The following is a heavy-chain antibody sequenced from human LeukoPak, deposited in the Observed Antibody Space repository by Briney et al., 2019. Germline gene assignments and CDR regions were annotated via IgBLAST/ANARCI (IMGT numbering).Heavy chain of an antibody. CDR1: GFTFSSYS. V-gene: IGHV3-30*02. CDR3: AKGFGGGATDVVYY. CDR2: IRYDGSDK. J-gene: IGHJ4*02. Sequence: RGSLRLSCAASGFTFSSYSMNWVRQAPGKGLEWVAFIRYDGSDKYYADSVKGRFTISRDNSKNTLYLQMNSLRDEDTAVYYCAKGFGGGATDVVYYWGQGTLVTVSS. D-gene: IGHD1-26*01.